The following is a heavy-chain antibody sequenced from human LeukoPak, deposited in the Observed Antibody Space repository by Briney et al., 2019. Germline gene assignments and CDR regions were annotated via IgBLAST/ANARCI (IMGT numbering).Heavy chain of an antibody. CDR1: GGSTSSYY. Sequence: KTSETLSLTCTVSGGSTSSYYWSWIRQPAGKGLEWVGRISSSGSTKFNPSLNSRVTMSVDTSKNQFSLKLSSMTAADTAVYYCARGRGEATTPFWFDPWGQGTLVTVSS. V-gene: IGHV4-4*07. CDR2: ISSSGST. D-gene: IGHD5-12*01. CDR3: ARGRGEATTPFWFDP. J-gene: IGHJ5*02.